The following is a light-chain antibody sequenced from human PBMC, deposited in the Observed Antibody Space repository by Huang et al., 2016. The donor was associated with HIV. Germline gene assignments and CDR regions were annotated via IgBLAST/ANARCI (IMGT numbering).Light chain of an antibody. Sequence: DIQMTQSPSSLSASVGDRVTITCRASQNIRSYLNWYQQKPGKAPSLLIYATSSLQSGVPSMFSGSGSGTDFTLTISSLEPADFATYYCQQTYSTPSFGQGTKLEI. CDR3: QQTYSTPS. J-gene: IGKJ2*01. CDR1: QNIRSY. CDR2: ATS. V-gene: IGKV1-39*01.